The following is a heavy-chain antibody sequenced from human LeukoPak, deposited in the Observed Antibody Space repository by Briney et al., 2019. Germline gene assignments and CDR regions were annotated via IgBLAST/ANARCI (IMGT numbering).Heavy chain of an antibody. D-gene: IGHD6-19*01. CDR3: AKNSSGGYSDY. J-gene: IGHJ4*02. CDR2: ISTNNGYS. Sequence: ASVKVSCKTSGYTFTSSGITWERQAPGQGLEWMGWISTNNGYSKYAQNLQGRVTMTADTSTSTAYMELSSLRSDDTAVYYCAKNSSGGYSDYWGQGTLVTVSS. CDR1: GYTFTSSG. V-gene: IGHV1-18*01.